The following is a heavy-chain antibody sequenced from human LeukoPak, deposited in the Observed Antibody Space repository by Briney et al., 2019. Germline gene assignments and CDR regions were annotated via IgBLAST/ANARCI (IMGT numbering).Heavy chain of an antibody. CDR2: LNPSGGST. V-gene: IGHV1-46*01. CDR3: ARDTEDTAMVSIGY. D-gene: IGHD5-18*01. J-gene: IGHJ4*02. Sequence: GASVKVSCKASGYTFTRYYLHWVRQAPGQGREWMGILNPSGGSTSYAQKFQGRVTMTRDTSTSTVYMELSSLRSEDTAVYYCARDTEDTAMVSIGYWGQGTLVTVSS. CDR1: GYTFTRYY.